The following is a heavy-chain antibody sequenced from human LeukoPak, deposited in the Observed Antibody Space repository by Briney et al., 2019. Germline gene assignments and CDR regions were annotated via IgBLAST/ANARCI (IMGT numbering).Heavy chain of an antibody. CDR1: GGSISSGGYY. CDR2: INHSGST. J-gene: IGHJ5*02. V-gene: IGHV4-39*07. D-gene: IGHD6-6*01. Sequence: SETLSLTCTVSGGSISSGGYYWSWIRQPPGKGLEWIGEINHSGSTNYNPSLKSRVTISVDTSKNQFSLKLSSVTAADTAVYYCARVPTSRYSSSSWGQGTLVTVSS. CDR3: ARVPTSRYSSSS.